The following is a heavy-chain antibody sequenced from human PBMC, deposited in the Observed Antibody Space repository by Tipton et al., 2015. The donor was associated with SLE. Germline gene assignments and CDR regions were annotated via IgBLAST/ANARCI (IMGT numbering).Heavy chain of an antibody. CDR3: ARSRIVGASGGGADAFDI. CDR1: GGSFSGYY. CDR2: INHSGST. J-gene: IGHJ3*02. V-gene: IGHV4-34*01. D-gene: IGHD1-26*01. Sequence: LRLSCAVYGGSFSGYYWSWIRQPPGKGLEWIGEINHSGSTNYNPSLKSRVTISVDTSKNQFSLKLSSVTAADTAVYYCARSRIVGASGGGADAFDIWGQGTMVTVSS.